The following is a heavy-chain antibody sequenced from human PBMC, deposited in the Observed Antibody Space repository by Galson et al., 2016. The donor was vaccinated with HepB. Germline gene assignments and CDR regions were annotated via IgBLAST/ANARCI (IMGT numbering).Heavy chain of an antibody. V-gene: IGHV1-24*01. D-gene: IGHD3-22*01. J-gene: IGHJ6*02. Sequence: SVKVSCKVSGDTFDEISIHWVRLRPGKGLEWMGGFDREAGGPFYAQDFQGRAVLTEDTSTDTVFLTLRRLRPDDTAVYFCATEAQIIAGLSGFDLWGQGTAVAVS. CDR2: FDREAGGP. CDR3: ATEAQIIAGLSGFDL. CDR1: GDTFDEIS.